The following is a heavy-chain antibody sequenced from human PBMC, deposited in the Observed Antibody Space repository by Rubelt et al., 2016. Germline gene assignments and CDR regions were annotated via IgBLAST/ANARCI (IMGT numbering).Heavy chain of an antibody. Sequence: QLQLQESGPGLVKPSETLSLTCTVSGGSISSSSCYWGWIRQPPGKGLEWIGSIYYSGSTYYNPSLRGRVTMSVDTSKNQFSLRLSSVTAADTAVYYCARHPRNSNAFDIWGQGTMVTVSS. J-gene: IGHJ3*02. D-gene: IGHD1-7*01. CDR3: ARHPRNSNAFDI. CDR2: IYYSGST. CDR1: GGSISSSSCY. V-gene: IGHV4-39*01.